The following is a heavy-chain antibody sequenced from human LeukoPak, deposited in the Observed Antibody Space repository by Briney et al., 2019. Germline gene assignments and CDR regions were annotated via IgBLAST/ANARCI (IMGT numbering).Heavy chain of an antibody. CDR2: ISYDGSNK. V-gene: IGHV3-30*18. J-gene: IGHJ4*02. CDR1: GFTFSIYG. CDR3: AKDPGSSLY. Sequence: GGSLRLSCAASGFTFSIYGMHWVRQAPGKGLEWVAVISYDGSNKYYADSVKGRFTISRDNSKNTLYLQMNGLRAEDTAVYYCAKDPGSSLYWGQGTLVTVSS. D-gene: IGHD6-13*01.